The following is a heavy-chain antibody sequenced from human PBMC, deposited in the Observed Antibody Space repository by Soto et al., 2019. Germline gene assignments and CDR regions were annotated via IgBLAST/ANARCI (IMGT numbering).Heavy chain of an antibody. CDR2: INHSGST. V-gene: IGHV4-34*01. J-gene: IGHJ6*03. Sequence: PSETLSLTCAVYGGSFSGYYWSWIRQPPGKGLEWIGEINHSGSTNYNPSLKSRVTISVDTSKNQFSLKLSSVTAADTAVYYCARGRARFLEWLSPRTNYYYYYYMDVWGKGTTVTVSS. D-gene: IGHD3-3*01. CDR3: ARGRARFLEWLSPRTNYYYYYYMDV. CDR1: GGSFSGYY.